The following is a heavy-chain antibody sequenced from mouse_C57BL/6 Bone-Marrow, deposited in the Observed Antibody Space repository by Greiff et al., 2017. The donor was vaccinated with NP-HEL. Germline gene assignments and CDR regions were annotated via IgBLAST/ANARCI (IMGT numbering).Heavy chain of an antibody. Sequence: VKLMESGPELVKPGASVKISCKASGYAFSSSWMNWVKQRPGKGLEWIGRIYPGDGDTNYNGKFKGKATLTADKSSSTAYMQLSSLTSEDSAVYFCASPTVVYYYAMDYWGQGTSVTVSS. D-gene: IGHD1-1*01. CDR3: ASPTVVYYYAMDY. CDR1: GYAFSSSW. J-gene: IGHJ4*01. CDR2: IYPGDGDT. V-gene: IGHV1-82*01.